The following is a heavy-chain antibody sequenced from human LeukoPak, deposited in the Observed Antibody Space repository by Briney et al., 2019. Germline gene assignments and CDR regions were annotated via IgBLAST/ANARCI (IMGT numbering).Heavy chain of an antibody. CDR1: GYTFTGYY. Sequence: GASVKVSCKASGYTFTGYYMHWVRQAPGQGLEWMGWINPNSGGTNYAQKFQGRVTMTRDTSISTAYMELSRLRSDDTAVYYCARIDSSGYYYEVDYWGQETLVTVSS. J-gene: IGHJ4*02. V-gene: IGHV1-2*02. CDR2: INPNSGGT. CDR3: ARIDSSGYYYEVDY. D-gene: IGHD3-22*01.